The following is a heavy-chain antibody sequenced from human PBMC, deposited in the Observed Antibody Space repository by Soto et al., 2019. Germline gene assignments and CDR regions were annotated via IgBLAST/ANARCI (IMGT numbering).Heavy chain of an antibody. V-gene: IGHV1-2*04. J-gene: IGHJ3*02. D-gene: IGHD3-22*01. Sequence: ASVKVSCKASGYTFTGYYMHWVRQAPGQGLEWMGWINPNSGGTNYAQTFQGWVTMTRDTSISTVYMDLSRLRSDDTAVYYCARDTRITMIVVEIDAFDIWGQGTMVTVSS. CDR1: GYTFTGYY. CDR3: ARDTRITMIVVEIDAFDI. CDR2: INPNSGGT.